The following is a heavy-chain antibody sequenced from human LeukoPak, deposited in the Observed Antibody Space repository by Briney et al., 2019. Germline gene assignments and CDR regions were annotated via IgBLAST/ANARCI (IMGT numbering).Heavy chain of an antibody. J-gene: IGHJ5*02. D-gene: IGHD3-22*01. CDR3: ARLTTVVTSNWFDP. Sequence: SETLSLTCAVYGGSFSGYYWSWIRQPPGKGLEWIGEINHSGSTNYNPSLKSRVTISVDTSKNQFSLKLSSVTAADTAVYYCARLTTVVTSNWFDPWGQGTLVTVS. CDR1: GGSFSGYY. V-gene: IGHV4-34*01. CDR2: INHSGST.